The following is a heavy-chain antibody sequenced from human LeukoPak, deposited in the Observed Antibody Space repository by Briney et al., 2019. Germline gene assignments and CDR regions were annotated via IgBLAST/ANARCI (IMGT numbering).Heavy chain of an antibody. CDR1: GTSISRSTYY. Sequence: SETLSLTCTVSGTSISRSTYYWSWIRQHPGKGLECIGFTYYSGSTHYNPSLESRVTISVDTSKNQLSLKLNSVTAADTAVYYCAKGTKGKRWLQLTQGYYYYGMDVWGQGTTVTVSS. D-gene: IGHD5-24*01. J-gene: IGHJ6*02. CDR3: AKGTKGKRWLQLTQGYYYYGMDV. CDR2: TYYSGST. V-gene: IGHV4-31*03.